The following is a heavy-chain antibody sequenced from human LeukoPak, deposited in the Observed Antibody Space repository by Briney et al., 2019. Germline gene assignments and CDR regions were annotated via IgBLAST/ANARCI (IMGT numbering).Heavy chain of an antibody. D-gene: IGHD7-27*01. Sequence: SQTLSLTCTVSGGSISSGGYYWSWIRQHPGKGLEWIGYIYYSGSTYYNPPLKSRVTISVDTSKNQFSLKLSSVTAADTAVYYCARDKLGISGMDVWGQGTTVTVSS. V-gene: IGHV4-31*03. CDR3: ARDKLGISGMDV. CDR1: GGSISSGGYY. CDR2: IYYSGST. J-gene: IGHJ6*02.